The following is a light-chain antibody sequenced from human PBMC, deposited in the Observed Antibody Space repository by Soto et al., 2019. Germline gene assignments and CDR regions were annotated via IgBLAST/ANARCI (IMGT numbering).Light chain of an antibody. CDR1: QDINNY. V-gene: IGKV1-17*03. Sequence: DIQMTQSPSAMSASVGDRVTITCRASQDINNYLVWFQQKPGKVPKRLISAASSLQGGVPSRFSGSGFGTEFTLTISNLQPEDFATYYCLHHNSFPLAFGGGTKVDI. CDR2: AAS. J-gene: IGKJ4*01. CDR3: LHHNSFPLA.